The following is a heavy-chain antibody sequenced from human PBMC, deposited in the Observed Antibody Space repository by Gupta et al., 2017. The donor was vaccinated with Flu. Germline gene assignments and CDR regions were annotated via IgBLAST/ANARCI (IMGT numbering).Heavy chain of an antibody. D-gene: IGHD6-19*01. CDR3: AKDSSGWFDY. CDR2: ISYDGSNK. Sequence: QVQLVEPGGGVVQPGRSLRLSCAASGFTFSSYGMHWVRQAPGKGLEWVAVISYDGSNKYYADSVKGRFTISRDNSKNTLYLQMNSLRAEDTAVYYCAKDSSGWFDYWGQGTLVTVSS. CDR1: GFTFSSYG. V-gene: IGHV3-30*18. J-gene: IGHJ4*02.